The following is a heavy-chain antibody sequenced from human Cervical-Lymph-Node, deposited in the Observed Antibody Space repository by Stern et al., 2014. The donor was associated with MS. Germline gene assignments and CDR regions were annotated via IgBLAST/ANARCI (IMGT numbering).Heavy chain of an antibody. V-gene: IGHV3-9*01. D-gene: IGHD1-26*01. CDR3: TKGGSYYIGWYFDL. CDR2: ISWNSGNI. CDR1: GFTFDDYA. J-gene: IGHJ2*01. Sequence: EVQLVQSGGGLVQPGRSLRLSCAASGFTFDDYAMHWVRQAPGKGLEWVSGISWNSGNIGYADSVKGRFTISRDNAKNSLSLQMNSLRPEDTALYYCTKGGSYYIGWYFDLWGRGTLVTVSS.